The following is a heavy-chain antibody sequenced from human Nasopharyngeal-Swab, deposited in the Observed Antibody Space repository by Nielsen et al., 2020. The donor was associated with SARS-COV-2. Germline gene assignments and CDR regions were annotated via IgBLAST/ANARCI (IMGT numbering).Heavy chain of an antibody. D-gene: IGHD2-15*01. CDR3: ARESVVVAAYNAFDI. J-gene: IGHJ3*02. V-gene: IGHV1-69*13. CDR2: IIPIFGTA. Sequence: SLKVSCKASGGTFSSYAISWVRQAPGQGLEWMGGIIPIFGTANYAQKFQGRVTITADESTSTAYMELSSLRSEDTAVYYCARESVVVAAYNAFDIWGQGTMVTVSS. CDR1: GGTFSSYA.